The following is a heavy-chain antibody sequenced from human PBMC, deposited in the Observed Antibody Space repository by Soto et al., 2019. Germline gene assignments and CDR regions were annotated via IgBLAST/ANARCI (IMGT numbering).Heavy chain of an antibody. CDR1: GGSISSSSYY. CDR3: ARYSEYSGSPGGNWFDP. CDR2: IYYSGST. Sequence: TSETLSLTCTVSGGSISSSSYYWGWIRQPPGKGLEWIGSIYYSGSTYYNPSLKSRVTISVDTSKNQFSLKLSSVTAADTAVYYCARYSEYSGSPGGNWFDPWGQGTLVTVS. V-gene: IGHV4-39*01. J-gene: IGHJ5*02. D-gene: IGHD5-12*01.